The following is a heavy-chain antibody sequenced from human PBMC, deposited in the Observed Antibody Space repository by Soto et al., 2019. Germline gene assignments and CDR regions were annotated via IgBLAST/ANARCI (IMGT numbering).Heavy chain of an antibody. J-gene: IGHJ6*02. Sequence: QVQLVESGGGVVQPGRSLRLSCAASGFTFSSYAMHWVRQAPGKGLEWVAVISYDGSNKYYADSMKGRFTISRDNSKNTLYLQMNSLRAEDTAVYYCARDQAALMLYYYYGMDVWGQGTTVTVSS. D-gene: IGHD6-6*01. V-gene: IGHV3-30-3*01. CDR1: GFTFSSYA. CDR2: ISYDGSNK. CDR3: ARDQAALMLYYYYGMDV.